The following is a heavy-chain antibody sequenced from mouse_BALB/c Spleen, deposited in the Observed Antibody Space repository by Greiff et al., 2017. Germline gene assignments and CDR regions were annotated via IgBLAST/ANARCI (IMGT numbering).Heavy chain of an antibody. CDR1: GYTFSSYW. V-gene: IGHV1-9*01. Sequence: QVQLKESGAELMKPGASVKISCKATGYTFSSYWIEWVKQRPGHGLEWIGEILPGSGSTNYNEKFKGKATFTADTSSNTAYMQLSSLTSEDSAVYYCARSRLPLGFDYWGQGTTLTVSS. CDR2: ILPGSGST. CDR3: ARSRLPLGFDY. J-gene: IGHJ2*01. D-gene: IGHD1-2*01.